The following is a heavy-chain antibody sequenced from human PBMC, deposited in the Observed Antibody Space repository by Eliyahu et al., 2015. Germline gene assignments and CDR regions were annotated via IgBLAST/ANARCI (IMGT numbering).Heavy chain of an antibody. V-gene: IGHV1-69*01. Sequence: QVQLVQSEAEVKKPGSSVKVSCKASGGTFRTSAISWVRQAPGQGLEWMGGIIPIFGTAKYAQKFQGRVTITADESTSTAYMELSSLRSDDTAVYYCAREWVSTSVVTPFFVYWGQGTLVTVSS. CDR2: IIPIFGTA. CDR3: AREWVSTSVVTPFFVY. CDR1: GGTFRTSA. J-gene: IGHJ4*02. D-gene: IGHD4-23*01.